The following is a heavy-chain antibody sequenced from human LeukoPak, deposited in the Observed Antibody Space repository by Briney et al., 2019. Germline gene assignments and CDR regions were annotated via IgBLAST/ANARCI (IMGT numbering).Heavy chain of an antibody. CDR2: AYYSGIT. J-gene: IGHJ6*02. V-gene: IGHV4-59*08. CDR3: AIRGGRNYHGVDI. Sequence: SETLSLTCTVSGGSSTGYYWNWVRQPPGKGLEWIGYAYYSGITSYNPSLKTRVTISVDTSKNQFSLTLSSVTAADTAVYYCAIRGGRNYHGVDIWGQGTTVTVPS. CDR1: GGSSTGYY. D-gene: IGHD1-26*01.